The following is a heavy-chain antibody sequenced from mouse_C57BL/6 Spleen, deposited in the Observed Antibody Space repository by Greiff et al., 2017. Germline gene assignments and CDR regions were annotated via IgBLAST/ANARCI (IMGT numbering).Heavy chain of an antibody. Sequence: QVQLQQSGAELVRPGASVTLSCKASGYTFTDYEMHWVKQTPVHGLEWIGAIDPETGGTAYDQKFKGKAILTADKSSSTAYMELRSLTSEDSAVYYCTNDYDAWFAYWGQGTLVTVAA. CDR2: IDPETGGT. CDR3: TNDYDAWFAY. V-gene: IGHV1-15*01. J-gene: IGHJ3*01. D-gene: IGHD2-4*01. CDR1: GYTFTDYE.